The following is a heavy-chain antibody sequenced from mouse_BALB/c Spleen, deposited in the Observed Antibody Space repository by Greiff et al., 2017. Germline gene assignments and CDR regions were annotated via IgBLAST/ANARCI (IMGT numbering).Heavy chain of an antibody. V-gene: IGHV3-2*02. CDR1: GYSITSDYA. D-gene: IGHD1-1*01. CDR3: ANYGSYAMDY. J-gene: IGHJ4*01. Sequence: EVKLQESGPGLVKPSQSLSLTCTVTGYSITSDYAWNWIRQFPGNKLEWMGYISYSGSTSYNPSLKSRISITRDTSKNQFFLQLNSVTTEDTATYYCANYGSYAMDYWGQGTSVTVAS. CDR2: ISYSGST.